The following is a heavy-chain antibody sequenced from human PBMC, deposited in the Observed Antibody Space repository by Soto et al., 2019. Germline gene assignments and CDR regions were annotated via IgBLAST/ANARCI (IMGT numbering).Heavy chain of an antibody. D-gene: IGHD6-19*01. CDR3: APYASGEPFAI. Sequence: SETLSLTCTVSGGSISSGDYYWSWIRQPPGKGLEWIGYIYYSGSTYYNPSLKSRVTISVDTSKNQFSLKLSPVTAADTAVYFSAPYASGEPFAIWGRGTLAPV. J-gene: IGHJ3*02. CDR2: IYYSGST. V-gene: IGHV4-30-4*01. CDR1: GGSISSGDYY.